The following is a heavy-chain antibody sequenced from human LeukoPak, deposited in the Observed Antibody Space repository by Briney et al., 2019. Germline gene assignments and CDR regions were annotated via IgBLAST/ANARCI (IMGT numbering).Heavy chain of an antibody. CDR3: ATSNYYDSSGTTHDY. D-gene: IGHD3-22*01. CDR1: GLSFSSYR. Sequence: GGSLRLSCAASGLSFSSYRMTWVRQAPGKGLEWVSYISSSSSTIYYADSVKGRFTISRDNAKNSLSLQMNSLRAEDTAVYYCATSNYYDSSGTTHDYWGQGTLVTVSS. J-gene: IGHJ4*02. CDR2: ISSSSSTI. V-gene: IGHV3-48*01.